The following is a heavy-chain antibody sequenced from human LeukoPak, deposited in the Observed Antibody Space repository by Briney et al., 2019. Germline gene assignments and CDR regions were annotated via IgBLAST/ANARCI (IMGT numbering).Heavy chain of an antibody. Sequence: ASVKVSCKASGCTFTGYYMHWVRQAPGQGLEWMGWINPNSGGTNYAQKFQGRVTMTRGTSISTANMELSRLTSDDTAVYYCARGNNYDSGDYYSWFDPWGQGTLVIVSS. D-gene: IGHD3-22*01. J-gene: IGHJ5*02. V-gene: IGHV1-2*02. CDR2: INPNSGGT. CDR3: ARGNNYDSGDYYSWFDP. CDR1: GCTFTGYY.